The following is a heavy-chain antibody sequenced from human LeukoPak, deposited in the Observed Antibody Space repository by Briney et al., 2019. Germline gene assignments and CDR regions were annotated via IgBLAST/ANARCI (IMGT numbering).Heavy chain of an antibody. Sequence: GGSLRLSCAASGFTFSGYGMTWVRQPPGKGPEWVAYIKKDGSDQYYVDSVRGRFTISRDNAKNSLYLQMNSLRGDDTAIYYCASGTAGQTDLFYWGQGILVTVSS. J-gene: IGHJ4*01. CDR3: ASGTAGQTDLFY. CDR1: GFTFSGYG. V-gene: IGHV3-7*01. D-gene: IGHD3-9*01. CDR2: IKKDGSDQ.